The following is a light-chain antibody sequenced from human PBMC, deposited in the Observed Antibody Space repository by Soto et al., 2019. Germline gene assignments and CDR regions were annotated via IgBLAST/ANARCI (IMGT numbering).Light chain of an antibody. J-gene: IGKJ1*01. CDR1: QRISSW. Sequence: VHMTLSPSTLSASVGNSVTIVCRASQRISSWLAWYQQKQGKAPKLLIYDASSLESGVPSRFSGSGSGTEFTLTISSLQTDDFATYYCQQYNSYSRTFGQGTKVDIK. CDR2: DAS. CDR3: QQYNSYSRT. V-gene: IGKV1-5*02.